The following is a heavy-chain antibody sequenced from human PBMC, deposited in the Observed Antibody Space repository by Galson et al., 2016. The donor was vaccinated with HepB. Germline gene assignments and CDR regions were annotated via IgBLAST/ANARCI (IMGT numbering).Heavy chain of an antibody. J-gene: IGHJ2*01. Sequence: SLRLSCAASGFNFSSYAMSWVRQAPRKGLEWVSPISGTGGTTYYADSVKGRFTISRDNSNNTLFLQMNSLRAEDTAVYYCAKGTRSSLVGTNAYFDLWGRGTLVTVSS. V-gene: IGHV3-23*01. CDR2: ISGTGGTT. CDR3: AKGTRSSLVGTNAYFDL. D-gene: IGHD1-7*01. CDR1: GFNFSSYA.